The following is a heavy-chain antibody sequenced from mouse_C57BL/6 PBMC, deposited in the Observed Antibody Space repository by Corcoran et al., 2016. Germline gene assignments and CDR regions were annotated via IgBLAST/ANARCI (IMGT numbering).Heavy chain of an antibody. CDR3: ASDDYGSSYHYYAMDY. J-gene: IGHJ4*01. V-gene: IGHV1-80*01. CDR2: IYPGDGDT. D-gene: IGHD1-1*01. Sequence: QVQLQQSGAELVKPGASVKISCKASGYAFSSYWMNWVKQRPGKGLEWIGQIYPGDGDTNYNGKFKGKATLTADKSSSTAYMQLSSLTSEDSAVYFCASDDYGSSYHYYAMDYWGQGTSVTVSS. CDR1: GYAFSSYW.